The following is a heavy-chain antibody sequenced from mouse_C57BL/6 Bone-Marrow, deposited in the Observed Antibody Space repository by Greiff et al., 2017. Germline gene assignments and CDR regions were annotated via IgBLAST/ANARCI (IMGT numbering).Heavy chain of an antibody. CDR2: ISGGGGNT. V-gene: IGHV5-9*01. J-gene: IGHJ3*01. CDR1: GFTFSSYT. CDR3: ARPAGYWFAY. Sequence: EVKVVESGGGLVKPGGSLKLSCAASGFTFSSYTMSWVRQTPEKRLEWVATISGGGGNTYYPDSVKGRFTISRDNAKSTLYLQMSSLRSEDTAFYYCARPAGYWFAYWGQGTLVTVSA. D-gene: IGHD1-2*01.